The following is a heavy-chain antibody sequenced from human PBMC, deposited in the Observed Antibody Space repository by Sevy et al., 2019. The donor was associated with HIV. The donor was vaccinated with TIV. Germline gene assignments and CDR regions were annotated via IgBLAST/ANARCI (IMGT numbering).Heavy chain of an antibody. CDR2: IYTSGPT. CDR3: ARAVMDDILTGYYGAMDV. J-gene: IGHJ6*03. Sequence: SETLSLTCTVSGGSISSGSYYWSWIRQPAGKGLEWIGRIYTSGPTNYNPSLKSRVTISVDTSKNQFSLKLSSVTAADTAVYYCARAVMDDILTGYYGAMDVWGKGTTVTVSS. V-gene: IGHV4-61*02. D-gene: IGHD3-9*01. CDR1: GGSISSGSYY.